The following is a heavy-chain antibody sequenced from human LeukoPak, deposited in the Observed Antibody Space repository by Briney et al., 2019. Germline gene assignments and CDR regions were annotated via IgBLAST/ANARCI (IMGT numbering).Heavy chain of an antibody. CDR1: GASISSDTYN. V-gene: IGHV4-61*02. CDR3: ARGVSLVRGMWFDP. J-gene: IGHJ5*02. Sequence: PSQTLSLTCTVSGASISSDTYNWSWLRPPAGQGLVWIIRVHTSVGTNYNHSFKSRVTISSDTSKNQFSLRLTTVTAADTAMYYCARGVSLVRGMWFDPWGQGTLVTVSS. CDR2: VHTSVGT. D-gene: IGHD3-10*01.